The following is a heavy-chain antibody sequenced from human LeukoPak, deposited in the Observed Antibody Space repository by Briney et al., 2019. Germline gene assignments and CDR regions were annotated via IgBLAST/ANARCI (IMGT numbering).Heavy chain of an antibody. J-gene: IGHJ6*02. D-gene: IGHD3-10*01. CDR3: ARALWSGPVYYGMDV. Sequence: GGSLRLSCAASGFTFGSYAMSWVRQAPGKGLEWVSSISVNGGSTYYADSVKGRFTISRDNAKNSLYLQMNSLRAEDTAVYYCARALWSGPVYYGMDVWGQGTTVTVSS. CDR2: ISVNGGST. V-gene: IGHV3-23*01. CDR1: GFTFGSYA.